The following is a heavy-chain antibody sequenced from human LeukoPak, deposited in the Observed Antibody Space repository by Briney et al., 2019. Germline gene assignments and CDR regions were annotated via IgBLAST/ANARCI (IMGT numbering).Heavy chain of an antibody. J-gene: IGHJ4*02. CDR3: ARGTLYSGYGGQVEFDY. CDR2: IIPILGIA. V-gene: IGHV1-69*04. D-gene: IGHD5-12*01. CDR1: GGTFSSYA. Sequence: SVKVSCKASGGTFSSYAISWVRQAPGQGLEWMGRIIPILGIANYAQKFQGRVTITADKSTSTAYMELSSLRSEDTAVYYCARGTLYSGYGGQVEFDYWGQGTLVTVSS.